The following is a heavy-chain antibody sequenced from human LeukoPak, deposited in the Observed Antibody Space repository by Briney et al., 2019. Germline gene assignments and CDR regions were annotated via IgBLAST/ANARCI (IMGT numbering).Heavy chain of an antibody. CDR3: AIMSRLDY. CDR2: IYYTGSS. D-gene: IGHD2-8*01. V-gene: IGHV4-39*01. Sequence: SETLSLTCTVSGGSISGSSYYWCWIRQHPGKGLEWIGSIYYTGSSSYNPSLKSRVTISVDTSKNQFSLRLTSVIAADTAVYYCAIMSRLDYWGQGTLVTVSS. J-gene: IGHJ4*02. CDR1: GGSISGSSYY.